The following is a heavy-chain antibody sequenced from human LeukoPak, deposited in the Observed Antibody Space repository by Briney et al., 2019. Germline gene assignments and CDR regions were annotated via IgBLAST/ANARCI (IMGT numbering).Heavy chain of an antibody. Sequence: SETLSLTCTVSGGSLSSYYWSWIRQPPGKGLEWSGYIYYSGSTNYNPSLTSRVTISVDTSKNQFSLKLSSVTAADSAVYYCAREGHDAFDIWGQGTMVTVSS. V-gene: IGHV4-59*01. CDR1: GGSLSSYY. CDR2: IYYSGST. CDR3: AREGHDAFDI. J-gene: IGHJ3*02.